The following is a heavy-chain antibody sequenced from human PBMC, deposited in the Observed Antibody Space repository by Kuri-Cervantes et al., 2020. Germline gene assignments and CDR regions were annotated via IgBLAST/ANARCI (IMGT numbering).Heavy chain of an antibody. CDR1: GFTFSSYG. J-gene: IGHJ6*02. V-gene: IGHV3-33*08. CDR2: IWYDGSNK. Sequence: GESLKISCAASGFTFSSYGMHWVRQAPGKGLEWVAVIWYDGSNKYYADSVKGRFTISRDNSKNTLYLQMNGLRAEDTAVYYCASDYGDYGAKTQLNLYYCYYGMDVWGQGTTVTVSS. CDR3: ASDYGDYGAKTQLNLYYCYYGMDV. D-gene: IGHD4-17*01.